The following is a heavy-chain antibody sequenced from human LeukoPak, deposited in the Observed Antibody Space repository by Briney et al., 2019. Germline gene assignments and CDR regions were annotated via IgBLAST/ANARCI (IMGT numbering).Heavy chain of an antibody. CDR1: GGSVSSGSYY. CDR3: VRGSTLRHYQY. V-gene: IGHV4-39*01. CDR2: IYYSGNT. J-gene: IGHJ4*02. D-gene: IGHD3-16*01. Sequence: PSETLSLTCTVSGGSVSSGSYYWGWIRRPPGKGLEWIGSIYYSGNTYYNPSLRSRVTVSVDTSKNQFSLILTSVTAADTAVYYCVRGSTLRHYQYWGQGTLVTVSS.